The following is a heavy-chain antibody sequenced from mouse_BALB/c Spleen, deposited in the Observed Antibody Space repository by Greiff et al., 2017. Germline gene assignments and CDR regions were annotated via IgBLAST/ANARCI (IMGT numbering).Heavy chain of an antibody. Sequence: EVKLVESGGGLVKPGGSLKLSCAASGFAFSSYDMSWVRQTPEKRLEWVAYISSGGGSTYYPDTVKGRFTISRDNAKNTLYLQMSSLKSEDTAMYYCARVGDYDYFDYWGQGTTLTVSS. CDR3: ARVGDYDYFDY. V-gene: IGHV5-12-1*01. CDR1: GFAFSSYD. J-gene: IGHJ2*01. D-gene: IGHD2-4*01. CDR2: ISSGGGST.